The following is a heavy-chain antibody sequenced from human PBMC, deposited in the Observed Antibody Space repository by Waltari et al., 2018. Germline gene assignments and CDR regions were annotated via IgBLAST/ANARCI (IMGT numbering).Heavy chain of an antibody. CDR2: IYSGGAT. J-gene: IGHJ5*02. CDR1: GFNVRRHY. CDR3: ARGFGTSWSHGP. D-gene: IGHD2-2*01. V-gene: IGHV3-66*01. Sequence: EVQLVESGGDLVQPGGSVRRYCAAFGFNVRRHYVRQLRQAPGKGLEWVSLIYSGGATYYADSVKGRFTISRDNSKNTLYLQMSSLRAEDTAVYYCARGFGTSWSHGPWGQGTLVTVSS.